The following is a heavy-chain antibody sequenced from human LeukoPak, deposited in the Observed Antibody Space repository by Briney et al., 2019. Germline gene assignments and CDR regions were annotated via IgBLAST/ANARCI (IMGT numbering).Heavy chain of an antibody. V-gene: IGHV3-23*01. CDR3: AKRYSSSWYRDDAFDI. CDR1: GFTFSSYA. J-gene: IGHJ3*02. Sequence: PGGSLRLSCAASGFTFSSYAMSWVRHAPGKGLEWVSAISGSGGSTYYADSVKGRFTISRDNSKNTLYLQMNSLRAEDTAVYYCAKRYSSSWYRDDAFDIWGQGTMVTVSS. D-gene: IGHD6-13*01. CDR2: ISGSGGST.